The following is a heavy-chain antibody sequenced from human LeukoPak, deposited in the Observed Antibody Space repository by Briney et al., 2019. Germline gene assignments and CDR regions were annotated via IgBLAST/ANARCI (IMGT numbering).Heavy chain of an antibody. CDR2: ISGSGGST. CDR1: GFTFSSYA. V-gene: IGHV3-23*01. CDR3: VADTGGWFDP. J-gene: IGHJ5*02. D-gene: IGHD6-19*01. Sequence: AGGSLRLSCAASGFTFSSYAVSWVRQAPGKGLEWVSAISGSGGSTYYADSVKGRFTISRDNSKNTLYLQMNSLRAEDTAVHLAVADTGGWFDPWGQGTLVTVSS.